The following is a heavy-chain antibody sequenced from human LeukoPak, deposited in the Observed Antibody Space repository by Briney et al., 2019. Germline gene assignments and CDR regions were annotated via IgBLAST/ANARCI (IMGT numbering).Heavy chain of an antibody. CDR3: AKLSGYSYGYFDY. CDR2: ISGSGGST. J-gene: IGHJ4*02. Sequence: GGSLRLSCAASRFTFSSYAMSWVRQAPGKGLAWVSAISGSGGSTYYADSVKGRFTISRDNSKNTLFLQMNSLRAEDTAVYYCAKLSGYSYGYFDYWGQGTLVTVSS. V-gene: IGHV3-23*01. CDR1: RFTFSSYA. D-gene: IGHD5-18*01.